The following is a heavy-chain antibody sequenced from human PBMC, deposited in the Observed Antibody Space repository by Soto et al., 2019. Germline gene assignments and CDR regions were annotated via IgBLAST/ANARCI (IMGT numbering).Heavy chain of an antibody. Sequence: ASVKVSCKASGYTFTNFGINWVRQAPGQGLEWVGWISTYNGNTNYAQKVQSRVTMTTDTSTSTAYMELRSLRSDDTAVYYCARGRYCSSISCSLGVEFDSWGQGTLVTVSS. CDR1: GYTFTNFG. V-gene: IGHV1-18*01. CDR3: ARGRYCSSISCSLGVEFDS. J-gene: IGHJ4*02. D-gene: IGHD2-2*01. CDR2: ISTYNGNT.